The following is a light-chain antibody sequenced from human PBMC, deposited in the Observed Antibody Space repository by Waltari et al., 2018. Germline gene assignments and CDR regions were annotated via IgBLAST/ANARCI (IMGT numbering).Light chain of an antibody. CDR2: GAS. CDR3: QQYNAWPPWT. V-gene: IGKV3-15*01. Sequence: EIVMTQSPATLSVSPGESATITCRASQSIRSNLAWYQQKPGQAPRLLIYGASTRATGVPARFSGSGSGTEFILTISSLQSEDFAVYYCQQYNAWPPWTFGQGTKVEIK. J-gene: IGKJ1*01. CDR1: QSIRSN.